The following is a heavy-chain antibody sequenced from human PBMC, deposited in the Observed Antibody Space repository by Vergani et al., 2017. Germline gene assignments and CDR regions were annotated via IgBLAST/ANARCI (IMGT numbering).Heavy chain of an antibody. CDR3: AKDHGERQWLVDY. CDR2: ISYDGSNK. D-gene: IGHD6-19*01. CDR1: GFTFSSYG. V-gene: IGHV3-30*18. J-gene: IGHJ4*02. Sequence: QVQLVESGGGVVQPGRSLRLSCAASGFTFSSYGMLWVRQAPGKGLEWVAVISYDGSNKYYADSVKGRFTISRDNSKNTLYLQMNSLRAEDTAVYYCAKDHGERQWLVDYWGQGTLVTVSS.